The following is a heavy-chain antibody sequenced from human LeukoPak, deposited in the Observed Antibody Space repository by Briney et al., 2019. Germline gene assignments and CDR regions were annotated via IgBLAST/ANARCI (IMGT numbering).Heavy chain of an antibody. CDR3: TSGYSYDLFDY. CDR2: IYYSGST. V-gene: IGHV4-39*01. Sequence: KXSETLXXTCTVSGGSISSSSYYWGWIRQPPGKGLEWIGSIYYSGSTYYNPSLKSRVTISVDTSQNQFSLKLSSVTAADTAVFYXTSGYSYDLFDYWGQGTLVTVSS. CDR1: GGSISSSSYY. J-gene: IGHJ4*02. D-gene: IGHD5-18*01.